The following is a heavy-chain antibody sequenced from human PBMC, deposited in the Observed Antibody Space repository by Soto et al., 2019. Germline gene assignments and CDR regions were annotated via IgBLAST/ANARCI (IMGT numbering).Heavy chain of an antibody. CDR1: GGSIRSSLYY. Sequence: PSETLSLTCTVSGGSIRSSLYYWGWIRQPPGKGLQWIGIISYSGDTSYNPSLQTRVTISVDTSRNQFSLKLSSVTAADMAVYYCARGGGYDSFDYWGQGVLVTVSS. CDR2: ISYSGDT. V-gene: IGHV4-39*07. J-gene: IGHJ4*02. CDR3: ARGGGYDSFDY. D-gene: IGHD5-12*01.